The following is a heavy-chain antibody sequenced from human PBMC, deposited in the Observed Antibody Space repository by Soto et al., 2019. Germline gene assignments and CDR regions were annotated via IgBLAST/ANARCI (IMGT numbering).Heavy chain of an antibody. Sequence: ASVKVSCKVSGYTLTELSMHWVRQAPGKGLEWMGGFDPEDGETIYAQKFQGRVTMTEDTSTDTAYMELGSLRSEDTAVYYCARAPAITMVRGVAGHDAFDIWGQGTMVTVSS. CDR2: FDPEDGET. J-gene: IGHJ3*02. D-gene: IGHD3-10*01. V-gene: IGHV1-24*01. CDR1: GYTLTELS. CDR3: ARAPAITMVRGVAGHDAFDI.